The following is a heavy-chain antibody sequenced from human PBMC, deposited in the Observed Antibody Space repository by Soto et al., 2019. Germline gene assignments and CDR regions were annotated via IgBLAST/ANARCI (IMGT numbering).Heavy chain of an antibody. V-gene: IGHV4-30-2*06. CDR1: VGSMSSGGHS. D-gene: IGHD3-10*01. CDR3: ARAPPGPSPRWDV. J-gene: IGHJ6*02. Sequence: QVQLQESGSGRVKPSQTLSVTCAVSVGSMSSGGHSWSWIRQSPGEGLEWIGCIYATGKTYYNPSHKSRVTISVDTSKNQFSLNVTSVTAADTAVYYCARAPPGPSPRWDVWGQGTTVTVSS. CDR2: IYATGKT.